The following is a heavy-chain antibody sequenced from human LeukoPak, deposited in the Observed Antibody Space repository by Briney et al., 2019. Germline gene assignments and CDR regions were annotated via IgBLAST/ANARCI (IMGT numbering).Heavy chain of an antibody. D-gene: IGHD1-14*01. Sequence: GGSPSLSCAASGVTFSSYCMNWVRQAPGKGLEWVSYISSSSSTIYYADSVKGRFTISRDNAKNSLYLQMNSLRAEDTAVYYCARVTGDYWGQGTLVTVSS. CDR3: ARVTGDY. V-gene: IGHV3-48*01. CDR1: GVTFSSYC. J-gene: IGHJ4*02. CDR2: ISSSSSTI.